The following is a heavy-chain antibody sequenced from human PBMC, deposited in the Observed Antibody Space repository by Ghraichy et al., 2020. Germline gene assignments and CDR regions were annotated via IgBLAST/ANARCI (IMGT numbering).Heavy chain of an antibody. V-gene: IGHV4-59*01. CDR3: ARERGRVDGVVVPKGRHYGLDV. D-gene: IGHD3-3*01. J-gene: IGHJ6*02. CDR1: GGSIKTYY. CDR2: VYSSGSAT. Sequence: SETLSLTCSVSGGSIKTYYWSWIRQTPGKGLEWIGYVYSSGSATDYNPSLKSRVTISVDTSKNQFSLNLNFVTAADTAVYYCARERGRVDGVVVPKGRHYGLDVWGQGTTVTVSS.